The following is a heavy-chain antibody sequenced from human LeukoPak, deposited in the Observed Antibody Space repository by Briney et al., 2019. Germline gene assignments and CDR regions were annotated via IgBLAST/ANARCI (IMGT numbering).Heavy chain of an antibody. CDR2: ISGSGGST. V-gene: IGHV3-23*01. CDR1: GFTFSSYA. D-gene: IGHD1-1*01. Sequence: QPGRSLRLSCAASGFTFSSYAMSWVRQAPGKGLEWVSAISGSGGSTYYADSVEGRFTISRDNSKNTLYLQMNSLRAEDTAVYYCARRTSKTGYWGQGTLVTVSS. J-gene: IGHJ4*02. CDR3: ARRTSKTGY.